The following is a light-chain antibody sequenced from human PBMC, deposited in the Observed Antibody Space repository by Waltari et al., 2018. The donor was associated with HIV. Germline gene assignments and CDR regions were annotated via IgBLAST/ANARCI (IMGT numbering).Light chain of an antibody. Sequence: VVTQSPATPSVSPGGRVTLPCRTSQSVRSNLAWYQQKPGPAPRLLFYGASLRATGTPARFSGSGSGTEFTLTISIVQSEDFAVYYCQQYNDWPPLTFGGGTKVEIK. CDR2: GAS. CDR1: QSVRSN. CDR3: QQYNDWPPLT. V-gene: IGKV3D-15*03. J-gene: IGKJ4*01.